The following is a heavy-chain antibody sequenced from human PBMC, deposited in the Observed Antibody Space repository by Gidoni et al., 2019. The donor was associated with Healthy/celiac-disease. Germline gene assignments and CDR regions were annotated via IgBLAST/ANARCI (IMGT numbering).Heavy chain of an antibody. Sequence: QVQLVQSGAAVKKPGVSVKVSCQASGYTFTSYGISWVRQAPGQGLEWMGWISAYNGNTNYAQKLQGRVTMTTDTSTRTAYMELRSLRSDDTAVYYCARVYYDYVWGSYRYHWFDPWGQGTLVTVSS. CDR3: ARVYYDYVWGSYRYHWFDP. V-gene: IGHV1-18*01. CDR1: GYTFTSYG. J-gene: IGHJ5*02. D-gene: IGHD3-16*02. CDR2: ISAYNGNT.